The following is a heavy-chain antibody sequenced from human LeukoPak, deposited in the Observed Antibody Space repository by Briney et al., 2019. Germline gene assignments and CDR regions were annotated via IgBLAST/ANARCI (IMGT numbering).Heavy chain of an antibody. CDR2: IYYTGTT. CDR3: ARDPNYDSSGYYWYFDL. Sequence: SETLSLTCTVSGGSISHYWSWIRKPPGKGLEWIGYIYYTGTTNYNPSLKSRVTISVDTSKNQFSLKLSSVTAADTAVYHCARDPNYDSSGYYWYFDLWGRGTLVTVSS. CDR1: GGSISHY. J-gene: IGHJ2*01. D-gene: IGHD3-22*01. V-gene: IGHV4-59*11.